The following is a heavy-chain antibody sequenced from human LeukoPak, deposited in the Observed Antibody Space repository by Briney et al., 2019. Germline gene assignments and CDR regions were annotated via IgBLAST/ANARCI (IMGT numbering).Heavy chain of an antibody. D-gene: IGHD4-23*01. CDR2: ISGSGGST. V-gene: IGHV3-23*01. CDR1: GFTVSSNY. CDR3: AKEERWCPFDY. Sequence: GGSLRLSCAASGFTVSSNYMSWVRQAPGKGLEWVSAISGSGGSTYYADSVKGRFTISRDNSKNTLYLQMNSLRAEDTAVYYCAKEERWCPFDYWGQGTLVTVSS. J-gene: IGHJ4*02.